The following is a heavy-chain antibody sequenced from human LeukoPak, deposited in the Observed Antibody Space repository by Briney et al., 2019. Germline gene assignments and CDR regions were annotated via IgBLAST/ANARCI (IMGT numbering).Heavy chain of an antibody. CDR3: ASGGCTNGVCYKDAFDI. CDR2: IYPGDSDT. V-gene: IGHV5-51*01. J-gene: IGHJ3*02. D-gene: IGHD2-8*01. Sequence: GESLKISCKGSGYSFTSYWIGLVRQMPGKGLEWMGIIYPGDSDTRYSPSFQGQVTISADKSISTAYLQWSSLKASDTAMYYCASGGCTNGVCYKDAFDIWGQGTMVTVSS. CDR1: GYSFTSYW.